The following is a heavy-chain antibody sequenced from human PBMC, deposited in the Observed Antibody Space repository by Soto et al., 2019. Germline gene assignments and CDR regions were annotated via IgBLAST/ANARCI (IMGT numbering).Heavy chain of an antibody. CDR1: GGTFSSYT. D-gene: IGHD5-12*01. CDR3: ARGNHRWLQLWYFDL. V-gene: IGHV1-69*12. Sequence: QVQLVQSGAEVKKPGSSVTVSCKASGGTFSSYTIIWVRQAPGQGLEWMGGIIPIFGTANYAQKFQGRVMITADESTSTAYMELSSLRSEDTAVYYCARGNHRWLQLWYFDLWGRGTLVTVSS. J-gene: IGHJ2*01. CDR2: IIPIFGTA.